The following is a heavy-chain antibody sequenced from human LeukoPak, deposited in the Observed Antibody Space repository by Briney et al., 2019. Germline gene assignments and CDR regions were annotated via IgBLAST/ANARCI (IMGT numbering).Heavy chain of an antibody. Sequence: GGSLRLSCAASGFTFSSYSMNWVRQAPGKGLEWVSSISSSSSYIYYADSVKGRFTISRDNAKNSLYLQMNSLRAEDTAVYYCAVGYGSGSSDRVRLDYWGQGTLVTVSS. D-gene: IGHD3-10*01. J-gene: IGHJ4*02. CDR3: AVGYGSGSSDRVRLDY. CDR1: GFTFSSYS. CDR2: ISSSSSYI. V-gene: IGHV3-21*01.